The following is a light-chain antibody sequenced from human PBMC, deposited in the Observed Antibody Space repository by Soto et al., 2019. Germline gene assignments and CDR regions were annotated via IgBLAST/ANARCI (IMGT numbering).Light chain of an antibody. V-gene: IGLV2-23*01. CDR2: EGS. Sequence: QSALTQPASVSGSPGQSITISCTGSSSDIGSYNFVSCYQQHVGKAPKLMTYEGSKRPSGASDRFSASKSVNTASLTISGLQSEDEADYYCCSHAGDHVVCGVGTQLTVL. J-gene: IGLJ2*01. CDR3: CSHAGDHVV. CDR1: SSDIGSYNF.